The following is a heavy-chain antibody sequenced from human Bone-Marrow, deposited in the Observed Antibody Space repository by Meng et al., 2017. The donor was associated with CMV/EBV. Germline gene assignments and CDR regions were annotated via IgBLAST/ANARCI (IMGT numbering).Heavy chain of an antibody. D-gene: IGHD1-1*01. CDR3: ARDGGLGTGTPYYYYGMDV. J-gene: IGHJ6*02. Sequence: GESLKISCAASGFTFSDYYMSWIRQAPGKGLEWVSYISSSGSTIYYADSVRGRFTISRDNAKNSLYLQMNSLRAEDTAVYYCARDGGLGTGTPYYYYGMDVWGQGTTVTVSS. CDR2: ISSSGSTI. V-gene: IGHV3-11*01. CDR1: GFTFSDYY.